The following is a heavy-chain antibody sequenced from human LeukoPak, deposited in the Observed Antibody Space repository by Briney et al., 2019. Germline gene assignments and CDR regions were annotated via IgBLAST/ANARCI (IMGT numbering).Heavy chain of an antibody. CDR3: AKTLPPVDRIGHIFDY. J-gene: IGHJ4*02. D-gene: IGHD2-15*01. CDR1: GFTFSSYG. CDR2: IRYDGSNK. Sequence: GGSLRLSCAASGFTFSSYGMHWVRQAPGKGLEWVAFIRYDGSNKYYADSVKGRFTTSRDNSKNTLYLQMNSLRAEDTAVYYCAKTLPPVDRIGHIFDYWGQGTLVTVSS. V-gene: IGHV3-30*02.